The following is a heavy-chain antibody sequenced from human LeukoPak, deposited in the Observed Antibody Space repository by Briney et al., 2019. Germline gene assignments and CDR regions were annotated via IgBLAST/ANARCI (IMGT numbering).Heavy chain of an antibody. CDR1: GFTFSSCA. CDR2: ISGSGGNT. V-gene: IGHV3-23*01. CDR3: ARDWPSEWQHLPDYDAVDI. Sequence: GGSLRLSCAASGFTFSSCAMSWVRQPPGKGLNWVSSISGSGGNTFYADSVKGRFTISRDNSKNTLYLQMNSLRAEDTAVYYCARDWPSEWQHLPDYDAVDIWGQGTMVTVSS. D-gene: IGHD6-13*01. J-gene: IGHJ3*02.